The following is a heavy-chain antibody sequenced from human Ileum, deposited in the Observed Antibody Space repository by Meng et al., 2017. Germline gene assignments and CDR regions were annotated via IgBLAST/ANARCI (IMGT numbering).Heavy chain of an antibody. J-gene: IGHJ4*02. V-gene: IGHV4-4*02. CDR2: IHHGGDT. Sequence: QSELQTSGPGLVEPAGTLSFTCAVSGAAISRGYWWSWVRQPPGKGLEWIGEIHHGGDTNYNPSLKSRVTISVDKSNNQYSLRLTFVTAADTAMYYCARNGAYSADHWGQGTLVTVSS. CDR1: GAAISRGYW. CDR3: ARNGAYSADH. D-gene: IGHD2-15*01.